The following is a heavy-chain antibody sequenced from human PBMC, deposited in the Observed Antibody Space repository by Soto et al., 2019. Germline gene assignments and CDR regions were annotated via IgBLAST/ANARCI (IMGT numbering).Heavy chain of an antibody. V-gene: IGHV3-30*18. J-gene: IGHJ6*02. CDR2: ISYDGSNK. CDR1: GFTFSSYG. CDR3: AKDDRLPLTIFGVVPYYYYGMDV. Sequence: PGGSLRLSCAASGFTFSSYGMHWVRQAPGKGLEWVAVISYDGSNKYYADSVKGRFTISRDNSKNTLYLQMNSLRAEDTAVYYCAKDDRLPLTIFGVVPYYYYGMDVWGQGTTVTVSS. D-gene: IGHD3-3*01.